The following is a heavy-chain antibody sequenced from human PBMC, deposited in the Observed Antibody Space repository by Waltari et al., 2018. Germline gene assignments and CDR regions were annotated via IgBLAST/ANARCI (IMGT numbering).Heavy chain of an antibody. J-gene: IGHJ4*02. D-gene: IGHD6-19*01. V-gene: IGHV3-23*01. CDR1: GFTFSSYA. CDR3: AKDVSSAVAGTGAFDY. CDR2: ISGSGGST. Sequence: EVQLLESGGGLVQPGGSLRLSCAASGFTFSSYAMSWVRQAPGKGLEWVSAISGSGGSTYYADSGKGRFTISRDNSKNTLYLQMNSLRAEDTAVYYCAKDVSSAVAGTGAFDYWGQGTLVTVSS.